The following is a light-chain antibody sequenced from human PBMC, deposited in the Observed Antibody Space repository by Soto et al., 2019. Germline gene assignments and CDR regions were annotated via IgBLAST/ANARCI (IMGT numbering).Light chain of an antibody. J-gene: IGLJ1*01. V-gene: IGLV2-23*01. CDR3: CSYASSSSYV. CDR2: EGT. CDR1: TSDVGGYNL. Sequence: QSALTQPASVSGSPGQSITISCSGTTSDVGGYNLVSWYQQHTAKAPKLLIYEGTQRPSGVSSRFSGSKSGNTASLTISGLQAEDEADYYCCSYASSSSYVFGTGTSSPS.